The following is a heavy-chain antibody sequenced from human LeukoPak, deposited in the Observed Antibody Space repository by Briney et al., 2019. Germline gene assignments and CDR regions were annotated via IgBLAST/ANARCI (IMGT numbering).Heavy chain of an antibody. CDR3: ARVNSSSWYRDYYGMDV. Sequence: GGSLRLSCAASGFTFSDSYMSWIRQAPGKGLEWVSLISSGGITIYYADSVKGRFTVSRDNAQNSLFLLMNSLLAEDTAVYYGARVNSSSWYRDYYGMDVWGQGTTVTVSS. CDR1: GFTFSDSY. V-gene: IGHV3-11*01. CDR2: ISSGGITI. D-gene: IGHD6-13*01. J-gene: IGHJ6*01.